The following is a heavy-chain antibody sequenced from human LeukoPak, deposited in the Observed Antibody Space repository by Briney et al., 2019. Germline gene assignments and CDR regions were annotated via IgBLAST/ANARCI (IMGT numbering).Heavy chain of an antibody. Sequence: SETLSLTCSVSADSITMYYWTWLRQPPGKGLEWIGYVDHTGSTNFNPSLNGRVSISRDTTKNLFSLRLRSVTAADTAVYFCARGRVSSSTWYSTYYNYFYMDVWGKGTTVTVSS. CDR3: ARGRVSSSTWYSTYYNYFYMDV. D-gene: IGHD1-1*01. V-gene: IGHV4-59*01. CDR1: ADSITMYY. J-gene: IGHJ6*03. CDR2: VDHTGST.